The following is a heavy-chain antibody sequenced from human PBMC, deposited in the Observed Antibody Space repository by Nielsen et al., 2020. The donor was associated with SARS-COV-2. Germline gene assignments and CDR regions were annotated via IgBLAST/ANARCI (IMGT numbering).Heavy chain of an antibody. CDR3: ARDRPLPVRGVTGFDY. D-gene: IGHD3-10*01. Sequence: SETLSLTCTVSGGSVSSGSYYWSWIRQPPGKGLEWIGYIYYSGSTNYNPSLKSRVTISVDTSKNQFSLKLSSVTAADTAVYYCARDRPLPVRGVTGFDYWGQGTLVTVSS. CDR2: IYYSGST. J-gene: IGHJ4*02. V-gene: IGHV4-61*01. CDR1: GGSVSSGSYY.